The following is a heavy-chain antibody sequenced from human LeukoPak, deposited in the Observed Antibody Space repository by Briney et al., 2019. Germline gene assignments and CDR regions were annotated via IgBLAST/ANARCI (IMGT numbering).Heavy chain of an antibody. CDR2: INPNSGGT. CDR3: AREDFSLLGELHYYYGMDV. D-gene: IGHD3-10*02. J-gene: IGHJ6*02. V-gene: IGHV1-2*02. Sequence: GASVKVSCKASGYNFTGYYMHWVRQAPGQGLEWMGWINPNSGGTKNAQKFQGRVTMTRDTSISTAYMELSRLRSDDTAVYYCAREDFSLLGELHYYYGMDVWGQGTTVIVSS. CDR1: GYNFTGYY.